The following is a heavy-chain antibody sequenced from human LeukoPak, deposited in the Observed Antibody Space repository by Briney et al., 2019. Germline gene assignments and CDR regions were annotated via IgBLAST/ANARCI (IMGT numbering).Heavy chain of an antibody. J-gene: IGHJ4*02. CDR2: ISSSGSTI. V-gene: IGHV3-48*03. CDR1: GFTFHSKH. Sequence: PGGSLSFNSSAYGFTFHSKHLVRHRQAPGKGLEWVSYISSSGSTIYYADSVKGRFTISRDNAKNSLYLKTNSLRAEDTAVYYCARLIRSGVLYFDYWGQGTLVTVSS. CDR3: ARLIRSGVLYFDY. D-gene: IGHD3-10*01.